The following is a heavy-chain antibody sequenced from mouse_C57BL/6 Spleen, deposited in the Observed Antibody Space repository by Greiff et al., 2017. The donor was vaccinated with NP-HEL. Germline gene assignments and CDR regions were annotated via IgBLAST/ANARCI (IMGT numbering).Heavy chain of an antibody. J-gene: IGHJ4*01. Sequence: QVQLQQPGAELVKPGASVKMSCKASGYTFTSYWITWVKQRPGQGLEWIGDIYPGSGSTNYNEKFKSKATLTVDTSSSTAYMQLSSLTSEDSAVYYCARSLDDYDVNYYAMDYWGQGTSVTVSS. CDR2: IYPGSGST. D-gene: IGHD2-4*01. CDR1: GYTFTSYW. V-gene: IGHV1-55*01. CDR3: ARSLDDYDVNYYAMDY.